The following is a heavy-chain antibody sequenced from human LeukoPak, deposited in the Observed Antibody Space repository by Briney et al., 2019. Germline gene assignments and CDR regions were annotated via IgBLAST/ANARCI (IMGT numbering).Heavy chain of an antibody. V-gene: IGHV4-34*01. CDR3: ARLVRNSWFDP. Sequence: SETLSLTCAVYGGSFSGYYWSWIRQPAGKGLEWIGEINHSGSTNYNPSLKSRVTISVDTSKNQFSLKLSSVTAADTAVYYCARLVRNSWFDPWGQGTLVTVSS. CDR1: GGSFSGYY. J-gene: IGHJ5*02. D-gene: IGHD2-21*01. CDR2: INHSGST.